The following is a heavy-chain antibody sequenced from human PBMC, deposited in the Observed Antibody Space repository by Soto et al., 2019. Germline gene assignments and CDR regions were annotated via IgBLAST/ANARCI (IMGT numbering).Heavy chain of an antibody. CDR3: ARGHSTDCSNGVCSFFYNHEMDV. CDR2: INPKSGGT. Sequence: ASVKVSCKASGYSFSDYHIHWVRQAPGQGLEWLGRINPKSGGTSSAQKFQGWVTMTRDTSISTAYMELTRLRSDDTAVYFCARGHSTDCSNGVCSFFYNHEMDVRGQGTTVTVS. D-gene: IGHD2-8*01. CDR1: GYSFSDYH. J-gene: IGHJ6*02. V-gene: IGHV1-2*04.